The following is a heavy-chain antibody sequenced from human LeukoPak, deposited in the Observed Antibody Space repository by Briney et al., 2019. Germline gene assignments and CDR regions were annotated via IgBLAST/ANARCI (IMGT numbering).Heavy chain of an antibody. Sequence: PGRSLRLSCAASGFAFDDYAMHWVRQAPGKGLEWVSGIRWNSGSIGYADSVKGRFTISRDNANNSLYLQMNSLRAEDTALYYCAKDIMASGYYFDYWGQGTLVTVSS. J-gene: IGHJ4*02. CDR1: GFAFDDYA. CDR2: IRWNSGSI. CDR3: AKDIMASGYYFDY. D-gene: IGHD2-8*01. V-gene: IGHV3-9*01.